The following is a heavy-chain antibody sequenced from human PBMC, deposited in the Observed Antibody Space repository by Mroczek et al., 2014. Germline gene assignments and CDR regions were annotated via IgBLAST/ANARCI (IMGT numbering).Heavy chain of an antibody. D-gene: IGHD4-23*01. CDR2: IYYSGST. J-gene: IGHJ3*02. CDR1: GGSISSYY. V-gene: IGHV4-59*01. Sequence: KESGPGLVKPSETLSLTCTVSGGSISSYYWSWIRQPPGKGLEWIGYIYYSGSTNYNPSLKSRVTISVDTSKNQFSLKLSSVTAADTAVYYCARVWEGGNSFRHAFDIWGQGTMVTVSS. CDR3: ARVWEGGNSFRHAFDI.